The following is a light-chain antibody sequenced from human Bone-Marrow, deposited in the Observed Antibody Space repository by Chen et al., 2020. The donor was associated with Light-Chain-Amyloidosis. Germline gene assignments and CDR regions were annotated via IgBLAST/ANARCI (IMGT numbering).Light chain of an antibody. Sequence: DIVMTQSPDSLAVSLGERATINCKSSQSVLYSSTNQNYLAWYQQKPGQPPKLLLYWASTRGPGVPDRFSGSGSGTDSTLTISNLQTADVAVYYCQQYYSTPRTFGQGTKVEIK. V-gene: IGKV4-1*01. CDR2: WAS. CDR1: QSVLYSSTNQNY. CDR3: QQYYSTPRT. J-gene: IGKJ1*01.